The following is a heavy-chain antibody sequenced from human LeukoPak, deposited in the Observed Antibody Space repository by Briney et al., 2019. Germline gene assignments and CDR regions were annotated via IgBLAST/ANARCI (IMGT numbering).Heavy chain of an antibody. CDR1: TDSFSSHY. D-gene: IGHD2-15*01. Sequence: PSETLSLTCVVSTDSFSSHYWTWIRQPPGKGLEWIGSIYYSGSTYYNPSLKSRVTISVDTSKNQFSLKLSSVTAADTAVYYCARVVVAAWGQFDWGQGTLVTVSS. V-gene: IGHV4-59*11. CDR3: ARVVVAAWGQFD. J-gene: IGHJ4*02. CDR2: IYYSGST.